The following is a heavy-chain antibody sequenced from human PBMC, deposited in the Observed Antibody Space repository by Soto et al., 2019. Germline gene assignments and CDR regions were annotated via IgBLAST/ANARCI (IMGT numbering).Heavy chain of an antibody. Sequence: ASVKVSCKASGYTFKSYAISWVRQAPGQGLECMGWISAYNGNTNYAQKFQGRVTMTTDTSTNTAYMELRSLRSDDTAVYYCALDFLTGYYTSWGQGTLVTVSS. D-gene: IGHD3-9*01. CDR1: GYTFKSYA. CDR3: ALDFLTGYYTS. V-gene: IGHV1-18*01. CDR2: ISAYNGNT. J-gene: IGHJ4*02.